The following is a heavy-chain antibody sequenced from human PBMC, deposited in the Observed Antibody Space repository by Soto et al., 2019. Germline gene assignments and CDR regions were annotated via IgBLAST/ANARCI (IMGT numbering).Heavy chain of an antibody. CDR1: GFTFSSYG. V-gene: IGHV3-33*01. Sequence: LRLSCAASGFTFSSYGMHWVRQAPGKGLEWVAVIWYDGSYKYYADSVKGRFTISRDNSKNTLYLQMGSLRAEDMAVYYCARNYGGNSYAFDIWGQGTMVTVSS. CDR3: ARNYGGNSYAFDI. J-gene: IGHJ3*02. D-gene: IGHD2-21*02. CDR2: IWYDGSYK.